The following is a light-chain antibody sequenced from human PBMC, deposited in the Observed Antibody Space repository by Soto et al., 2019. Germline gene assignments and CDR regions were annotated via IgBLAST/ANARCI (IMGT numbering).Light chain of an antibody. CDR2: AAS. V-gene: IGKV1-39*01. CDR3: QQSYSTPWT. CDR1: QSISSY. J-gene: IGKJ1*01. Sequence: DIQITQSPSSLSASVGDRVTITCRASQSISSYLNWYQQKPGKAPKLLIYAASSLQSGVPSRFSGSGSGTDFTLTISSLQPEDFATYDCQQSYSTPWTFGQGTKVEIK.